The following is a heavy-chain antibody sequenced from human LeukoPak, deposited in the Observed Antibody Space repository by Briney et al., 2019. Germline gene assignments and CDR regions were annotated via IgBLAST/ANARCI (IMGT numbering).Heavy chain of an antibody. CDR1: GGSISSGSYY. V-gene: IGHV4-61*02. Sequence: SETLSLTCTVSGGSISSGSYYWSWIRQPAGKGLEWIGRIYTSGSTNYNPSLKSRVTISVDTSKNQFSLKLSSVTAADTAVYYCARIMSVAGTEDAFDIWGQGTMVTVSS. J-gene: IGHJ3*02. CDR3: ARIMSVAGTEDAFDI. CDR2: IYTSGST. D-gene: IGHD6-19*01.